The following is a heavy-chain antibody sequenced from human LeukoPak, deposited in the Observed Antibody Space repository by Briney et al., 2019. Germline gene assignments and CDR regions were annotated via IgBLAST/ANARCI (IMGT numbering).Heavy chain of an antibody. V-gene: IGHV5-10-1*01. CDR3: ARLSYYDILTGYYTSYFDY. Sequence: GESLKISCKGSGYSFTSYWISWVRQMPGKGLEWMGRIDPSDSYTNYSPSFQGHVTISADKSISTAYLQWSSLKASDTAMYCCARLSYYDILTGYYTSYFDYWGQGTLVTVSS. CDR1: GYSFTSYW. D-gene: IGHD3-9*01. CDR2: IDPSDSYT. J-gene: IGHJ4*02.